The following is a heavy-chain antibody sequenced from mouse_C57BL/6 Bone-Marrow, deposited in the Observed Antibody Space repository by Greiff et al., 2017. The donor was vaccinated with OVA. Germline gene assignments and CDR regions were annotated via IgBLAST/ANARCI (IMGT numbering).Heavy chain of an antibody. CDR2: IDPSDSET. CDR3: ARSYDYRYFDY. D-gene: IGHD2-4*01. J-gene: IGHJ2*01. Sequence: VQLQQPGAELVRPGSSVKLSCKASGYTFTSYWMHWVKQRPIQGLEWIGNIDPSDSETHYNQKFKDKATLTVDKSSSTAYMQLSSLTSEDSAVYFCARSYDYRYFDYWGQGTTLTVSS. CDR1: GYTFTSYW. V-gene: IGHV1-52*01.